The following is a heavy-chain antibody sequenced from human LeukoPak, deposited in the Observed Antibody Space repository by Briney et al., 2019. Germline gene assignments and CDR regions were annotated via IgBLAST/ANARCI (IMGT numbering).Heavy chain of an antibody. CDR1: GFTFSSYG. D-gene: IGHD2-21*02. CDR3: AKDNFFEVTYYYYGMDV. V-gene: IGHV3-30*18. Sequence: GGSLRLSCAASGFTFSSYGMHWVRQAPGKGLEWVAVISYDGSNKYYADSVKGRFTISRDNSKNTLYLQMNSLRAEDTAVYYCAKDNFFEVTYYYYGMDVWGQGTTVTVSS. CDR2: ISYDGSNK. J-gene: IGHJ6*02.